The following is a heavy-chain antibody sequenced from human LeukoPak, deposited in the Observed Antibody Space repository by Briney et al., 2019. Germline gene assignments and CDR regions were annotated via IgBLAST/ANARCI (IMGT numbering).Heavy chain of an antibody. CDR3: ARALLWFGELSNWFDP. CDR2: MNPNSGNT. V-gene: IGHV1-8*01. D-gene: IGHD3-10*01. Sequence: GASVKVSCKASGYTFTSYDINWVRQATGQGLEWMGWMNPNSGNTGYAQKFQGRVTMTRNTSISTAYMELSSLRSEDTAVYYCARALLWFGELSNWFDPWGQGTLVTVSS. J-gene: IGHJ5*02. CDR1: GYTFTSYD.